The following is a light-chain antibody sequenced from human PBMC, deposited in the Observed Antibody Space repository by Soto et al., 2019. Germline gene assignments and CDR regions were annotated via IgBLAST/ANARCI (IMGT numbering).Light chain of an antibody. CDR3: QKYNRAPWT. V-gene: IGKV1-27*01. CDR2: AAS. J-gene: IGKJ1*01. CDR1: QGIGTY. Sequence: DIQMTQSPSSLSASVGDRVTITCRASQGIGTYLAWYQQKPGKVPKLLIYAASTLQSGVPSRFSGSGSETDFTLTISSLQPEDVATYYCQKYNRAPWTFGQGTTVEI.